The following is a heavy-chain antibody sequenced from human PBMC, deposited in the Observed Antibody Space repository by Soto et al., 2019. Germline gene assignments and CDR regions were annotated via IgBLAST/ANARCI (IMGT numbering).Heavy chain of an antibody. J-gene: IGHJ6*02. V-gene: IGHV4-59*01. CDR1: GGSISSYY. Sequence: SETLSLTCTVSGGSISSYYWSWIRQPPGKGLEWIGYIYYSGSTNYNPSLKSRVTISVDTSKNQFSLKLSSVTAADTAVYYCARDGQMKPAISYYYYGMDVWGQGTTVTVSS. CDR2: IYYSGST. D-gene: IGHD3-3*02. CDR3: ARDGQMKPAISYYYYGMDV.